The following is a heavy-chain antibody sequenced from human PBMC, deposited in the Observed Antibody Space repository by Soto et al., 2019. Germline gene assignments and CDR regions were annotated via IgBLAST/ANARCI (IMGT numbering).Heavy chain of an antibody. CDR3: AKTYTGG. CDR1: GFNLRDQA. V-gene: IGHV3-23*01. Sequence: GGSLRLSCTASGFNLRDQALSWVRQAPGGGLEWVSGISGMEDRTNYADFVKGRFFISKDRAKNTLNLQMNGLRDDDTAVYYCAKTYTGGWGQGTQVTVSS. J-gene: IGHJ4*02. D-gene: IGHD3-10*01. CDR2: ISGMEDRT.